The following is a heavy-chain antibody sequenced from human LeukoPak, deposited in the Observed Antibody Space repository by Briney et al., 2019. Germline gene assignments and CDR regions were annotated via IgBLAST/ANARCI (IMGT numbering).Heavy chain of an antibody. CDR2: ISGSGGST. Sequence: GGSLRLSCAASGFTFSSYAMSWVRQAPGKGLEWVSAISGSGGSTYYADSVKGRFTISRDNSKNTLYLQMNSLRAGDTAVYYCAKEGLQYYYYYGMDVWGQGTTVTVSS. CDR3: AKEGLQYYYYYGMDV. V-gene: IGHV3-23*01. CDR1: GFTFSSYA. D-gene: IGHD4-4*01. J-gene: IGHJ6*02.